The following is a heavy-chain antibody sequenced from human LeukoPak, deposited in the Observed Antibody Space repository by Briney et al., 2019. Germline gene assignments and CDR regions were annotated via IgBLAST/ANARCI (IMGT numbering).Heavy chain of an antibody. CDR2: ISGSCGST. Sequence: PGGSLRLSCAASGFTFSRYAMSWVRQAPGKGLEWVSAISGSCGSTYYADPAKGRFTISRDNSKNTLYLQMNSLRAEDTAVYYCAKDLGGSGFYWGQGTLVTVSS. V-gene: IGHV3-23*01. J-gene: IGHJ4*02. CDR3: AKDLGGSGFY. D-gene: IGHD3-10*01. CDR1: GFTFSRYA.